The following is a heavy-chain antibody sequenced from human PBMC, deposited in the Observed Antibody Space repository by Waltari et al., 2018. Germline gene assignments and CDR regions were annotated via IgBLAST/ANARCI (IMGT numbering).Heavy chain of an antibody. CDR1: GGTFSSYA. J-gene: IGHJ6*03. Sequence: QVQLVQSGAEVKKPGSSVKVSCKASGGTFSSYAISWVRQAPGQGLEWMGGIIPILGIANYAQKFQGRVTITADESTSTAYMELSSLRSEDTAVYYCARVPNILTDPYYYYYMDVWGKGTTVTVSS. V-gene: IGHV1-69*04. D-gene: IGHD3-9*01. CDR2: IIPILGIA. CDR3: ARVPNILTDPYYYYYMDV.